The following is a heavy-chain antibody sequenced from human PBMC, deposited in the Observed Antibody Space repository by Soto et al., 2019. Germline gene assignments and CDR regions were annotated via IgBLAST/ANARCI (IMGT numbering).Heavy chain of an antibody. V-gene: IGHV1-69*13. Sequence: GSSVKVACKASGGTFSSYSISWVRQAPGQGLEWMGGIIPIFGTANYAQKFQGRVTITADESTSTAYMELSSLRSEDTAVSYCARGRRTYYYDSSGYDALDIWRQGTMVTVSS. CDR3: ARGRRTYYYDSSGYDALDI. J-gene: IGHJ3*02. CDR1: GGTFSSYS. CDR2: IIPIFGTA. D-gene: IGHD3-22*01.